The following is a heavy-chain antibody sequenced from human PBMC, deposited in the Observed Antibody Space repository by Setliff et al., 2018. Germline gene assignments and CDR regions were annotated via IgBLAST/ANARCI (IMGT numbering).Heavy chain of an antibody. J-gene: IGHJ6*02. CDR3: ATIDCGNSFCFYHYNTDV. V-gene: IGHV1-18*01. D-gene: IGHD3-9*01. CDR2: ISLHNDYT. CDR1: GYTSDFDG. Sequence: ASVKVSCKTSGYTSDFDGINWVRQAPGQGPVWMGLISLHNDYTEYPQKFQDRLSLTADKSTNTVYMELRGLRSDDSAVYYCATIDCGNSFCFYHYNTDVWGQGTTVTVSS.